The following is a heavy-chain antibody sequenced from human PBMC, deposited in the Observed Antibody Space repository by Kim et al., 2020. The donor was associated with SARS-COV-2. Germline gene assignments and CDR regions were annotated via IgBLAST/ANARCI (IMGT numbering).Heavy chain of an antibody. CDR1: GYTFTSYG. V-gene: IGHV1-18*01. D-gene: IGHD2-15*01. J-gene: IGHJ6*02. CDR3: ARAPSRGATHLFRYPYYYGMDV. Sequence: ASVKVSCKASGYTFTSYGISWVRQAPGQGLEWMGWISAYNGNTNYAQKLQGRVTMTTDTSTSTAYMELRSLRSDDTAVYYCARAPSRGATHLFRYPYYYGMDVWGQGTTVTVSS. CDR2: ISAYNGNT.